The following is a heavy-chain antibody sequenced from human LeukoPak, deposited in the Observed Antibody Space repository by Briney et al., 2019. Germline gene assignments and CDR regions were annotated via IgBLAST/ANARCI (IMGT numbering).Heavy chain of an antibody. V-gene: IGHV3-23*01. CDR3: ATGGVIITNFDC. Sequence: GGSLRLSCVLSGFSFSILAMCWGRHAPEEGLGWVSAICNSVRSTYYADSVKGRFTISRDNTKNTLYLQMNSLRAEDTAVYYCATGGVIITNFDCWGQGTLVTVSS. CDR2: ICNSVRST. CDR1: GFSFSILA. D-gene: IGHD3-10*01. J-gene: IGHJ4*02.